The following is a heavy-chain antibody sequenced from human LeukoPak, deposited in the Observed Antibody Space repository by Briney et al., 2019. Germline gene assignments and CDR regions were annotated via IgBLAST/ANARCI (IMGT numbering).Heavy chain of an antibody. D-gene: IGHD3-16*01. J-gene: IGHJ3*02. Sequence: GGSPRLSCAASGFTFSSYEMTWVRQAPGKGLEWVSYISSSGSTIYYADSVKGRFTISRDNAKNSLYLQMNSLRAEDTAVYYCARRARWGGGAFDIWGQGTMVTVSS. V-gene: IGHV3-48*03. CDR1: GFTFSSYE. CDR2: ISSSGSTI. CDR3: ARRARWGGGAFDI.